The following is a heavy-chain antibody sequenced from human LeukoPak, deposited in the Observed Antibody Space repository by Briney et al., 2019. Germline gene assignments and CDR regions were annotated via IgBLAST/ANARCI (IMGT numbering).Heavy chain of an antibody. J-gene: IGHJ4*02. D-gene: IGHD4-17*01. Sequence: SETLSLTCTVSGGSISSYYWSWIRQPPGKGLEWIGYIYYSGSTNYNPSLKSRVTISVDTSKNQFSLKLSTVTAADTAVYYCARSNYYGEMDYWGQGTLVTVSS. CDR3: ARSNYYGEMDY. V-gene: IGHV4-59*08. CDR1: GGSISSYY. CDR2: IYYSGST.